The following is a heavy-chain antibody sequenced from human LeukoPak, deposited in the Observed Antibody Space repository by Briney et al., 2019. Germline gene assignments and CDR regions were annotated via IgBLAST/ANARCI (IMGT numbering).Heavy chain of an antibody. CDR1: GGSISSYY. V-gene: IGHV4-59*01. CDR3: ARHYGTLWYYYYKDV. Sequence: SETLSLTCTVSGGSISSYYWSWIRQPPGKGLEWIGYIYYSGSTNYNPSLKSRVTISVDTSKNQFSLKLSSVTAADTAVYYCARHYGTLWYYYYKDVWGKGTTVTVSS. CDR2: IYYSGST. J-gene: IGHJ6*03. D-gene: IGHD3-10*01.